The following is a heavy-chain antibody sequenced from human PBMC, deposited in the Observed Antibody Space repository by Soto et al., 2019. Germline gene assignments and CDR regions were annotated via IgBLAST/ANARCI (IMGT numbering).Heavy chain of an antibody. CDR3: AKDIKVSGGFHGSLNYYYGMDV. D-gene: IGHD3-10*01. CDR2: ISYDGNVK. CDR1: GFSFSNHG. Sequence: QVQLAESGGGVVQPGRSLRISCAASGFSFSNHGMQWVRQAPGKGLEWVAVISYDGNVKYYTDSVKGRFTISRDNYQSTLFLQMDSLRPEGAAVYYCAKDIKVSGGFHGSLNYYYGMDVWGQGTTVTVSS. V-gene: IGHV3-30*18. J-gene: IGHJ6*02.